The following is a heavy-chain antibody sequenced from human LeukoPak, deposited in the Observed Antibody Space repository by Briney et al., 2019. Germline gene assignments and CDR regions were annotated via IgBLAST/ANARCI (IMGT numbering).Heavy chain of an antibody. D-gene: IGHD6-19*01. J-gene: IGHJ4*02. CDR1: GGSVSSGNYY. V-gene: IGHV4-61*02. CDR2: IYTSGST. CDR3: ARVPIAVAARGY. Sequence: PSETLSLTCTVSGGSVSSGNYYWSWIRQPAGKGLEWIGRIYTSGSTNYNPSLKSRVTISVDTSENQFSLKLSSVTAADTAVFYCARVPIAVAARGYWGQGTLVTVST.